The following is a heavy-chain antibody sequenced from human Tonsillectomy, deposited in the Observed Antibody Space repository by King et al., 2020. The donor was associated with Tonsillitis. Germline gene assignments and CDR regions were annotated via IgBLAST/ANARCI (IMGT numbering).Heavy chain of an antibody. D-gene: IGHD3-9*01. V-gene: IGHV3-53*01. CDR1: GFTVSSNY. CDR2: IYSGGST. J-gene: IGHJ4*02. Sequence: QLVQSGGGLIQPGGSLRLSCAASGFTVSSNYMSWVRQAPGKGLEWVSVIYSGGSTNYADSVKGRFTISRDNSKNTLYLQMNSLRAEDTAVYYCARDNYDILTGNWGCIDYWGQGTLVTVSS. CDR3: ARDNYDILTGNWGCIDY.